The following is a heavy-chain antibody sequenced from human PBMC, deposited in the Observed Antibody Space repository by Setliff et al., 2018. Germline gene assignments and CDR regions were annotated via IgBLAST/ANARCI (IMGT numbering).Heavy chain of an antibody. J-gene: IGHJ4*02. V-gene: IGHV4-38-2*02. D-gene: IGHD1-26*01. Sequence: SETLSLTCTVSGYSISSGYYWGWIRQPPGKGLEWIGNMYHSGSVYYNPSLKSRVTISIDTSETHFSLKLNSVTAADTAVYYCARGRGAIDYWGQGTLVTVSS. CDR2: MYHSGSV. CDR1: GYSISSGYY. CDR3: ARGRGAIDY.